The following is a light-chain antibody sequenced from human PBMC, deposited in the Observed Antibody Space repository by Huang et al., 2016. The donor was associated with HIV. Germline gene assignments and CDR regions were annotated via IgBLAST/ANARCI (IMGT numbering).Light chain of an antibody. CDR1: QSVGMD. V-gene: IGKV3-15*01. Sequence: EVVMTQSPATLSVSPGGRATLSCRASQSVGMDLAWYQQKPGQAPRLLIDGTSTRATCIPARFSGSWSGTDFTLTISSLQSEDSALYYCQQYNNWPPWTFGQGTKVEIK. CDR2: GTS. CDR3: QQYNNWPPWT. J-gene: IGKJ1*01.